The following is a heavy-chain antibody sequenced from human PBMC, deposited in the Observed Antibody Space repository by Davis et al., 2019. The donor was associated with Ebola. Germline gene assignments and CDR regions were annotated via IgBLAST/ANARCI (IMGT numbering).Heavy chain of an antibody. CDR3: ARALRYKHWFDP. Sequence: SETLSPTCAVPGGSIISGGYSWSWIRQPPGKGLEWIGYIYHSGSTYYNSSLKSRVTISVDRSKNQFSLKLSSVTAADTAVYYCARALRYKHWFDPWGQGTLVTVSS. V-gene: IGHV4-30-2*01. CDR1: GGSIISGGYS. CDR2: IYHSGST. D-gene: IGHD3-9*01. J-gene: IGHJ5*02.